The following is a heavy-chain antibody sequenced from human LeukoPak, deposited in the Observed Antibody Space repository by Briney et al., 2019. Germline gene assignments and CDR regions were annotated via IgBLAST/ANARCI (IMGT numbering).Heavy chain of an antibody. CDR2: INHSGST. Sequence: SETLSLTCAVYGGSFSGYYWSWIRQPPGKGLEWIGEINHSGSTNYNPSLKSRVTISVDTSKNQFSLKLSSVTAADTAVYYCARGYGVDWFDPWGQGTLVTVSS. CDR1: GGSFSGYY. J-gene: IGHJ5*02. V-gene: IGHV4-34*01. CDR3: ARGYGVDWFDP. D-gene: IGHD2-8*01.